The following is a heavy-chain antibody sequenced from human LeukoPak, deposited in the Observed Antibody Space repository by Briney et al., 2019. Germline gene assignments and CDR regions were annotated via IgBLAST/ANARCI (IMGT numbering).Heavy chain of an antibody. CDR2: ISYTGST. V-gene: IGHV4-31*03. Sequence: PSETLSLTCTVSGASINSAGYYWSWIRQLPGKGLEWIGYISYTGSTYYNPSLKSRVIISRDTSKNQFSLKLSSVTAADTAIYYCARGDYWGQGTLVTAS. CDR1: GASINSAGYY. CDR3: ARGDY. J-gene: IGHJ4*02.